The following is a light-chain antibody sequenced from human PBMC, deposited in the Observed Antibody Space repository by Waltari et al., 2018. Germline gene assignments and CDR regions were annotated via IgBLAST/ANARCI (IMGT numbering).Light chain of an antibody. CDR3: SSYTSSSTV. V-gene: IGLV2-14*01. CDR2: DVS. CDR1: RSTFGGNTY. Sequence: SALTHPASVSGSPGQSIPTPCPGTRSTFGGNTYFSWYQQHTGKAPKLMIYDVSNRPSGVSNRFSGSKSGNTASLTISGLQAEDEADYYCSSYTSSSTVFGGGTKLTVL. J-gene: IGLJ2*01.